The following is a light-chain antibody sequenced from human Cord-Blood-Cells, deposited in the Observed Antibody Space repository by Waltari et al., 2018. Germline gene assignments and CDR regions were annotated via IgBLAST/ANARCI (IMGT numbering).Light chain of an antibody. CDR2: AAS. CDR1: QSISSH. J-gene: IGKJ5*01. Sequence: IQMTQSPSSLSASVGDRVTITCRASQSISSHLNWYQQKPGKAPKLLIYAASSLQSGVPSRFSGSGSGTDFTLTISSLQPEDFATYYCQQSYSTPITFGQGTRLEIK. V-gene: IGKV1-39*01. CDR3: QQSYSTPIT.